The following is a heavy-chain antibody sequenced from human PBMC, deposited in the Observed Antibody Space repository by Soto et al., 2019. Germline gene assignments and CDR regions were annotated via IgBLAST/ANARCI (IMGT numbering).Heavy chain of an antibody. CDR1: GFNFNNYA. CDR3: AKSLNFVGVQPNFEH. J-gene: IGHJ4*02. D-gene: IGHD3-9*01. V-gene: IGHV3-23*01. Sequence: EVELLESGGGLVQPGGSLRLSCSASGFNFNNYAMNWVRQAPGKGLEWVSVLSGSGGTTYYSDSVSGRFIISRDNSKNMLFLQMNSLRADDTAIYYCAKSLNFVGVQPNFEHWGQGNLVTVSS. CDR2: LSGSGGTT.